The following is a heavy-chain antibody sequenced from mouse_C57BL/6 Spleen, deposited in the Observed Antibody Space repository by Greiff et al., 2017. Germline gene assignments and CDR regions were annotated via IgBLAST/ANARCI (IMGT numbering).Heavy chain of an antibody. J-gene: IGHJ3*01. CDR2: INPYNGDT. D-gene: IGHD1-1*01. CDR3: ERGYGSSYPFAY. V-gene: IGHV1-20*01. Sequence: VQLQQSGPELVKPGDSVKISCKASGYSFTGYFMNWVMQSHGKSLEWIGRINPYNGDTFYNQKFKGKATLTVDKSSSTAHMELRSLTSEDSAVYYCERGYGSSYPFAYWGQGTLVTVSA. CDR1: GYSFTGYF.